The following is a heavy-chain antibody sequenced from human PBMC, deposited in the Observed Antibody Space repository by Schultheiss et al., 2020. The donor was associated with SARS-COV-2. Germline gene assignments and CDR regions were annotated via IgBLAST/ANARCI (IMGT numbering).Heavy chain of an antibody. J-gene: IGHJ6*02. Sequence: GGSLRLSCAASGFTFSSYSIHCVRQAPGKGLEWVAVISYDGSNKYYADSVKGRFTISRDNSKNTLYLQMGSLRAEDTAVYYCAKGQNSYYYGMDVWGQGTTVTVSS. CDR2: ISYDGSNK. CDR1: GFTFSSYS. CDR3: AKGQNSYYYGMDV. V-gene: IGHV3-30*14.